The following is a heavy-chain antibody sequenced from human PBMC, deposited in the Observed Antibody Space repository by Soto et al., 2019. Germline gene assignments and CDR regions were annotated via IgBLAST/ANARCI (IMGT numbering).Heavy chain of an antibody. CDR1: GFTFSNYA. J-gene: IGHJ4*02. D-gene: IGHD3-16*01. Sequence: EVQLLESRGDLVQPGGSLRLSCAAPGFTFSNYAISWFRQAPGKGLEWVSSISASALTTYYADSVKGRFTISRDNPNNRVYLHVNILRAEDTAVYIRATGTGSYAQLGHWGQGSVVTVSS. CDR2: ISASALTT. V-gene: IGHV3-23*01. CDR3: ATGTGSYAQLGH.